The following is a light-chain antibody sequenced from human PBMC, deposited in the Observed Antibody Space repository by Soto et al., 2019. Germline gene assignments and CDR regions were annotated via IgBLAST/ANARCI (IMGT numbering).Light chain of an antibody. Sequence: EIVLTQSPATLSVSPGERATLSCRASQSVSSNLAWYQQKPGQAPRLLIYSAFTRATGIPARFSGSGSGTEFTLTISSLQSEDFAVYYCQQYNKWPPWTFGQGTKVDIK. CDR1: QSVSSN. CDR3: QQYNKWPPWT. V-gene: IGKV3-15*01. CDR2: SAF. J-gene: IGKJ1*01.